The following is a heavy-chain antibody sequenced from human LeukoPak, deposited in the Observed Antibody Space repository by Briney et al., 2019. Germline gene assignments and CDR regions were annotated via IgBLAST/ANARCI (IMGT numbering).Heavy chain of an antibody. CDR1: VYSFTFYH. CDR3: AREFSSKLEWLAYVTGDDAFDV. CDR2: VNPKTGGT. V-gene: IGHV1-2*02. Sequence: GATVTVSFKSFVYSFTFYHLHWVRQAPRQGLEWMGWVNPKTGGTNYARKFQGRVTMTRDTSINTVNMELSRLTFDDTAVYYCAREFSSKLEWLAYVTGDDAFDVWGQGTMITVS. J-gene: IGHJ3*01. D-gene: IGHD3-3*01.